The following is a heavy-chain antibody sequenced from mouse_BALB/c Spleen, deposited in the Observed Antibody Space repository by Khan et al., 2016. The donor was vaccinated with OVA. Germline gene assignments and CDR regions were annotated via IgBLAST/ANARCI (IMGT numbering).Heavy chain of an antibody. J-gene: IGHJ3*01. D-gene: IGHD4-1*01. CDR1: GFIFSSYS. CDR2: ISSGGDYT. V-gene: IGHV5-6*01. Sequence: EVELVESGGDLVKPGGSLKLSCAASGFIFSSYSMSWVRQTPDKRLEWVATISSGGDYTYYPDNVKGRFPLSRANAKNTLYLQMSSLKSEDTAMYYCASHLTGSFAYWGQGTLVTVSA. CDR3: ASHLTGSFAY.